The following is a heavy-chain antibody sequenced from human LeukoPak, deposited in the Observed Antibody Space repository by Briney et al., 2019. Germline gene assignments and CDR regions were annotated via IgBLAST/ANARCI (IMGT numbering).Heavy chain of an antibody. CDR3: ARSRYSSSWYGGYFDY. CDR1: GGSFSGYY. CDR2: INHSGST. D-gene: IGHD6-13*01. Sequence: PSETLSLTCAVYGGSFSGYYWSWIRQPPGKGLEWIGEINHSGSTNYNPSLKSRVTISVDTSKNQFSLKLSSVTAADTAVYYCARSRYSSSWYGGYFDYWGQGTLVTVSS. J-gene: IGHJ4*02. V-gene: IGHV4-34*01.